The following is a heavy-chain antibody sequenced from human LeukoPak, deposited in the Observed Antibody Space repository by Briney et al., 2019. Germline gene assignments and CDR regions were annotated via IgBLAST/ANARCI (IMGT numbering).Heavy chain of an antibody. CDR3: AKDLSGMIVVVFYYFDY. V-gene: IGHV3-23*01. D-gene: IGHD3-22*01. Sequence: PGGSLRLSCAASGFTFSSYAMSWVRQAPGKGLEWVSTISGSGGSTYYADSVKGRFTISRDNSKNTLYLQMNSLRAEDTAVYYCAKDLSGMIVVVFYYFDYWGQGTLVTVSS. J-gene: IGHJ4*02. CDR1: GFTFSSYA. CDR2: ISGSGGST.